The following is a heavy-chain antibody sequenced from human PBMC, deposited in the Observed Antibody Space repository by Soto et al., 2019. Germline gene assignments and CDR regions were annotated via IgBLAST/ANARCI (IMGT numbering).Heavy chain of an antibody. D-gene: IGHD6-19*01. CDR2: IYTGDSDT. CDR3: AIRGASQWLKF. J-gene: IGHJ4*02. CDR1: GYSFASYW. Sequence: PGESLKISCKGSGYSFASYWIGWVRQVPGKGLEWMGIIYTGDSDTRYSPSFQGQVTISADKSISTAYLQWSSLKASDTVIYYCAIRGASQWLKFWGQGTLVTVSS. V-gene: IGHV5-51*01.